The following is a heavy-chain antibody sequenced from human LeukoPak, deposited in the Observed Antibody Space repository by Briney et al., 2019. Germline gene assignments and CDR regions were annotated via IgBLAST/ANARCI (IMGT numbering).Heavy chain of an antibody. Sequence: SETLSLTCGVYGGSFSGYYWSWIRQPPGKGLEWIGEINHRGSTNYNPSLMGRVIISVDTSKSQFSLRLTSVTAADTAVYYCARGTVVAAISWFDPWGQGTLVTVSS. J-gene: IGHJ5*02. V-gene: IGHV4-34*01. CDR1: GGSFSGYY. CDR3: ARGTVVAAISWFDP. D-gene: IGHD2-15*01. CDR2: INHRGST.